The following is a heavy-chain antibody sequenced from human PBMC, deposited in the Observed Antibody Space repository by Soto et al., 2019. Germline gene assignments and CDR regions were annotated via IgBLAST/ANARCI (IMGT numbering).Heavy chain of an antibody. V-gene: IGHV3-23*01. Sequence: PGGSLRLSCAASGFTFSSYAMSWVRQAPGKGLEWVSAISGSGGSTYYADSVKGRFTISRDNSKNTLYLQMNSLRAEDTAVYYCAKDPRIGIAAAALNWFDPWGQGTLVTVSS. CDR2: ISGSGGST. CDR1: GFTFSSYA. CDR3: AKDPRIGIAAAALNWFDP. D-gene: IGHD6-13*01. J-gene: IGHJ5*02.